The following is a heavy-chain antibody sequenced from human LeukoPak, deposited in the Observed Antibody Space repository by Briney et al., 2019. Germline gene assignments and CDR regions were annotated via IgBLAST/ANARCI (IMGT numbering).Heavy chain of an antibody. V-gene: IGHV3-23*01. CDR3: AKVPGSYAYFDY. D-gene: IGHD3-16*01. Sequence: QPGGSLRLSCAASGLTFSNYAMSWVRQAPGKGLEWVSGISGNGASTYYAGSVKGRFTISRDNSESTLFLQMSSLRAEDTAVYYCAKVPGSYAYFDYWGLGTQVTVSS. J-gene: IGHJ4*02. CDR1: GLTFSNYA. CDR2: ISGNGAST.